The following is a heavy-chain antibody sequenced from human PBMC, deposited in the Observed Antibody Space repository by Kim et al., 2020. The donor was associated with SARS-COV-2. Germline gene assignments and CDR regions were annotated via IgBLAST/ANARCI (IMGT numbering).Heavy chain of an antibody. CDR2: GRT. J-gene: IGHJ4*02. Sequence: GRTYYPDSVKGRFTISRDNSKNTLYLQMNSLRAEDTAVYYCARAADGLDYWGQGTLVTVSS. V-gene: IGHV3-53*01. CDR3: ARAADGLDY. D-gene: IGHD3-10*01.